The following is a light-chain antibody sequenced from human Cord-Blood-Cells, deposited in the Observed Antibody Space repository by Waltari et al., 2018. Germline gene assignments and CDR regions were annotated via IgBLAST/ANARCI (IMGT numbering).Light chain of an antibody. V-gene: IGLV2-11*01. CDR3: CSYAGSYNYV. CDR1: SSDVGGYNY. Sequence: QSALTQPRPVSGSPGQSVTISCTGTSSDVGGYNYFSWYQQHPGKAPKLMIYDVSKRPSGVPDRFSGSKSGNTASLTISGLQAEDEADYYCCSYAGSYNYVFGTGTKVTVL. CDR2: DVS. J-gene: IGLJ1*01.